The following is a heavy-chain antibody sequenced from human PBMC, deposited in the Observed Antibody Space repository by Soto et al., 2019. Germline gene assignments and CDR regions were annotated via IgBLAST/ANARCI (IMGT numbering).Heavy chain of an antibody. Sequence: QVQLVQSGAEVKRSGASVKVSCHSPGNSLTGSFIHWVRQAPGQGPECIGWINYNSGGTNYAQRFQGSVTMTRDTSINTAYMELRRLKSADTAIYYCAKERDSGGGFDSWGQGTLVTVSP. J-gene: IGHJ5*01. D-gene: IGHD4-17*01. CDR3: AKERDSGGGFDS. CDR1: GNSLTGSF. CDR2: INYNSGGT. V-gene: IGHV1-2*04.